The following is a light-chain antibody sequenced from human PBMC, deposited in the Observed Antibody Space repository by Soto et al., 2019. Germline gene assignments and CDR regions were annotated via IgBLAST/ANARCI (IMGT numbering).Light chain of an antibody. Sequence: DIQMTQSPSSLSASVGDRVTITCRASQSISSYLNWYQQKPGKAPKLLIYDASYLQSGVPSRFSGSESGTDFTLNISDLRPEDFQTYYCQQSFSIPFTFGPGTKVDIK. J-gene: IGKJ3*01. CDR1: QSISSY. V-gene: IGKV1-39*01. CDR3: QQSFSIPFT. CDR2: DAS.